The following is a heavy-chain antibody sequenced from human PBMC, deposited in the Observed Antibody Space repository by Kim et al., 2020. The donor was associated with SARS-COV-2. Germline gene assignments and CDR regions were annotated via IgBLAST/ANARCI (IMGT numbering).Heavy chain of an antibody. J-gene: IGHJ4*02. CDR1: GYSFTSYW. CDR2: IYPGDSDT. Sequence: GESLKISCKGSGYSFTSYWIGWVRQMPGKGLEWMGIIYPGDSDTRYSPSFQGQVTISADKSISTAYLQWSSLKASDTAMYYCARTAPYYDYVWGSYRYKGAYDYWGQGTLVTVSS. CDR3: ARTAPYYDYVWGSYRYKGAYDY. V-gene: IGHV5-51*01. D-gene: IGHD3-16*02.